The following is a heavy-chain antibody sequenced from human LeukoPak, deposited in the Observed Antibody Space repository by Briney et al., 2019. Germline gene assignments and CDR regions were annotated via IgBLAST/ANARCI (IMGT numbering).Heavy chain of an antibody. D-gene: IGHD1-1*01. J-gene: IGHJ4*02. CDR3: ARDFFAETTGTVDY. Sequence: SETLSLTCTVSGGPISSYYWSWIRQPPGKGLEWVGYISYSGSTNYNPSLKSRVTISIDTSKKQFSLNLSSVNAADTAVYYCARDFFAETTGTVDYWGQGTLVTVSS. CDR1: GGPISSYY. CDR2: ISYSGST. V-gene: IGHV4-59*01.